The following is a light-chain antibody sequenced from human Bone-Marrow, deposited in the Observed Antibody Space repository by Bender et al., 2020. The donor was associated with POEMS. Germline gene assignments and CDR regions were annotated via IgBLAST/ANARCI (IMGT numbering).Light chain of an antibody. CDR3: SSFASSGTPVV. CDR1: SSDVGDFNY. Sequence: QSGLTQPASVSGSPGQAVTISCTGTSSDVGDFNYVSWYQCHPGKAPKLMIYDVINRPSGVSNRFSGSKSGNTASLTISGLQAEDEADYYCSSFASSGTPVVFGGGTKLTVL. CDR2: DVI. V-gene: IGLV2-14*03. J-gene: IGLJ2*01.